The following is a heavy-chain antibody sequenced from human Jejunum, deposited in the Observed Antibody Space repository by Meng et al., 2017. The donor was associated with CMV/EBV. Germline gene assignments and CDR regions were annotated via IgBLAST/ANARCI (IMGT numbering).Heavy chain of an antibody. D-gene: IGHD5-12*01. CDR3: ARARGYTTSGSFDC. Sequence: EVQLLESGGALIQPGGSLRLSFAASGFTVNSYYMSWVRQAPGKGLEWVSIIYSGGTTYYADSVKGRFTISRDISKNTLYLQMTSLGADDTAVYYCARARGYTTSGSFDCWGQGTLVTVSS. CDR1: GFTVNSYY. V-gene: IGHV3-53*01. CDR2: IYSGGTT. J-gene: IGHJ4*02.